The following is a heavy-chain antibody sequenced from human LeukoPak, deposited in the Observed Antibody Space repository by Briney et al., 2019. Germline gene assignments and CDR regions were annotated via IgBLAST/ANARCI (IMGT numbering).Heavy chain of an antibody. V-gene: IGHV4-61*02. J-gene: IGHJ5*02. Sequence: SETLSLTCTVSGGSISSGSYYWSWIRQPAGKGLEWIGRIYTSGSTNYNPSLKSRVTISVDTSKNQFSLKLSSVTAADTAVYYCARDLYNWFDPWGQGTLVTVSS. CDR3: ARDLYNWFDP. CDR2: IYTSGST. CDR1: GGSISSGSYY.